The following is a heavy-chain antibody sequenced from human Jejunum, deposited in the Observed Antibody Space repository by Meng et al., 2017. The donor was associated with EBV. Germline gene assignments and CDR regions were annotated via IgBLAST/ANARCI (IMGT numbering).Heavy chain of an antibody. D-gene: IGHD3-3*01. CDR1: GDPISSRNW. J-gene: IGHJ4*02. Sequence: QDQWQEPGPGLVKPSGTLYLTCAVSGDPISSRNWWSCVRQPPGKGLEWIGEIYHSGSTNYNPSLKSRVTISVDKSKNQFSLKLSSVTAADTAVYYCARYGSGYFPALWYWGQGTLVTVSS. CDR2: IYHSGST. CDR3: ARYGSGYFPALWY. V-gene: IGHV4-4*02.